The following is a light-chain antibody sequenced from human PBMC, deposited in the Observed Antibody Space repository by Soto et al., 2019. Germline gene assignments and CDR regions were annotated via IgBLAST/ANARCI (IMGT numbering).Light chain of an antibody. Sequence: EIVLTQSPVTLSLSPGERATLSCRASQSVSSSYLAWYQQKPGQAPRLLIYGASSRATGIPGRFSGSGSGTDFTLTISRREPEDFSVYYCQQYCSSPPFTFGPGTNVDIK. J-gene: IGKJ3*01. CDR2: GAS. CDR1: QSVSSSY. V-gene: IGKV3-20*01. CDR3: QQYCSSPPFT.